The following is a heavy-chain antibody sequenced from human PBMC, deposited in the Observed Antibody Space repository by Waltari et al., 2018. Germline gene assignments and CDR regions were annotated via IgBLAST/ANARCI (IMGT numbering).Heavy chain of an antibody. V-gene: IGHV4-59*11. D-gene: IGHD1-1*01. Sequence: QVQLQESGPGLVKPSETLSLTCTVSGGSISSHYWSWIRQPPGKGLEWIGYIFYSGRTTYNPSRKGRVTISVDTSKNQFSLKLSSVTAADTAVYYCAREGRDGYNYYFDYWGQGTLVTVSS. CDR2: IFYSGRT. CDR1: GGSISSHY. CDR3: AREGRDGYNYYFDY. J-gene: IGHJ4*02.